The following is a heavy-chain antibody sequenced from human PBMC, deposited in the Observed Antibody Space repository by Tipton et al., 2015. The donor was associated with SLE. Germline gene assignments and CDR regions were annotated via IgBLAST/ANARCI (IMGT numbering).Heavy chain of an antibody. V-gene: IGHV4-31*03. CDR1: GGSISSGSYY. CDR3: AREEENDFWSGGDAFDI. J-gene: IGHJ3*02. CDR2: IYYSGST. D-gene: IGHD3-3*01. Sequence: TLSLTCTVSGGSISSGSYYWSWIRQHPGKGLEWIGYIYYSGSTYYNPSLKSRVTISVDTSKNQFSLKLSSVTAADTAVYYCAREEENDFWSGGDAFDIWGQGTMVTVSS.